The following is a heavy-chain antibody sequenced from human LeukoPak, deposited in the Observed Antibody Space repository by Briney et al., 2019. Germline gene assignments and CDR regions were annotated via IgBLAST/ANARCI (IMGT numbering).Heavy chain of an antibody. V-gene: IGHV4-31*03. Sequence: PSETLSLTCTVSGGSISSGGYYWSWIRQHPGKGLEWIGYIYYSGSTSYNPSLKSRVTISVDTSKNQFSLKLSSVTAADTAVYYCARGPYSGSYYPFDYWGQGTLVTVSS. CDR2: IYYSGST. CDR1: GGSISSGGYY. D-gene: IGHD1-26*01. CDR3: ARGPYSGSYYPFDY. J-gene: IGHJ4*02.